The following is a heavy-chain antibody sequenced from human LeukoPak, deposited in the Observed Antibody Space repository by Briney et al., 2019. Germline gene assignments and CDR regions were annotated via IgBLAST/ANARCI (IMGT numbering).Heavy chain of an antibody. CDR2: ISYDGSNK. CDR3: AKGREISWVDY. V-gene: IGHV3-30*18. D-gene: IGHD3-10*01. CDR1: GFTFSSYG. J-gene: IGHJ4*02. Sequence: GGSLRLSCAASGFTFSSYGMHWVRQAPGKGLEWVAVISYDGSNKYYADSVKGRFTISRDNSKNTLYLQMNSLRAEDTAVYYCAKGREISWVDYWGQGTLVTVSS.